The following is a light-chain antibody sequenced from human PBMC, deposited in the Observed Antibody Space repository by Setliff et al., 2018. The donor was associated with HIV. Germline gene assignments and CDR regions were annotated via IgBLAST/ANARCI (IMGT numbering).Light chain of an antibody. CDR1: SSDVGAYNY. Sequence: QSVLTQPRSVSGSPEQPVTISCTGTSSDVGAYNYVSWYQHHPGRAPKLILYDVARRPSGVPDRFSGSKSGNTASLTISGLQADDEANYYCSSLVTDYTVVFGGGTKVTVL. J-gene: IGLJ2*01. V-gene: IGLV2-11*01. CDR3: SSLVTDYTVV. CDR2: DVA.